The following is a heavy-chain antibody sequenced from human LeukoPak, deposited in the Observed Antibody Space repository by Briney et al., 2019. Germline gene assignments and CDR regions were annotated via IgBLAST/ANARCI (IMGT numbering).Heavy chain of an antibody. CDR2: INRDGSQR. V-gene: IGHV3-7*03. CDR1: GFTFSSYA. D-gene: IGHD2-21*01. Sequence: GGSLRLSCAASGFTFSSYAMHWVRQAPGKGLEWVANINRDGSQRNHVDSVKGRFTISRDNAKNSLYLQMDSLTAEDTAVYYCARDSTYSGGSRFYDRFDYWGQGTLVTVSS. CDR3: ARDSTYSGGSRFYDRFDY. J-gene: IGHJ4*02.